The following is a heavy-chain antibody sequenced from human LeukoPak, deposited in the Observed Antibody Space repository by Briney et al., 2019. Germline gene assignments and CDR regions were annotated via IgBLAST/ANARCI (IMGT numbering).Heavy chain of an antibody. V-gene: IGHV3-53*01. CDR2: LYSGGDT. CDR1: GFAVSRNY. D-gene: IGHD3-10*01. J-gene: IGHJ4*02. Sequence: GGSLRLSCAASGFAVSRNYMSWVRQAPGKGLEWVSTLYSGGDTYYADSVKGRFTISRDSSKNTLYLQMNSLRAEDTAVYYCARCDGSATAFDHWGQGTLVTVAS. CDR3: ARCDGSATAFDH.